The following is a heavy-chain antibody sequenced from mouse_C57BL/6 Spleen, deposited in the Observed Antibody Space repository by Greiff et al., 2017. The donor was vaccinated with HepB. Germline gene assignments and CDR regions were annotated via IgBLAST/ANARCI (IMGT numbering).Heavy chain of an antibody. Sequence: VQLQQSGPELVKPGASVKIYCKASGYTFTDYYMNWVKQSHGKSLEWIGDINPNNGGTSYNQKFKGKATLTVDKSSSTAYMELRSLTSEASAVYYCARLGTTVVDWYFDVWGTGTTVTVSS. CDR1: GYTFTDYY. V-gene: IGHV1-26*01. CDR3: ARLGTTVVDWYFDV. J-gene: IGHJ1*03. CDR2: INPNNGGT. D-gene: IGHD1-1*01.